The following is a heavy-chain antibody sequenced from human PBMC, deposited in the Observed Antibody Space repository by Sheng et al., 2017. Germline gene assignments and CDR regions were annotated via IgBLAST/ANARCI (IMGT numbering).Heavy chain of an antibody. CDR3: AKKRIAARLTTGWYYMDV. V-gene: IGHV3-30*02. J-gene: IGHJ6*03. CDR2: IRYDGSNK. CDR1: GFTFSSYG. D-gene: IGHD6-6*01. Sequence: QVQLVESGGGVVQPGGSLRLSCAASGFTFSSYGMHWVRQAPGKGLEWVAFIRYDGSNKYYADSVKGRFTISRDNSKNTLYLQMNSLRAEDTAVYYCAKKRIAARLTTGWYYMDVWGKGTTVTVSS.